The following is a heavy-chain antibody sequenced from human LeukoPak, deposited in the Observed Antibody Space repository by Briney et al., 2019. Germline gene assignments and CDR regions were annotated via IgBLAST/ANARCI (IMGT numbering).Heavy chain of an antibody. J-gene: IGHJ3*02. D-gene: IGHD5-24*01. Sequence: SETLSLTCAVSGGSISSNNWWSWVRQPPGKGLEWIGDIYHSGSTNYSPSLKSRVTISVDTSKNQFSLKLSSVTAADTAVYYCARGIKHDAFDIWGQGTMVTVSS. CDR3: ARGIKHDAFDI. CDR2: IYHSGST. V-gene: IGHV4-4*02. CDR1: GGSISSNNW.